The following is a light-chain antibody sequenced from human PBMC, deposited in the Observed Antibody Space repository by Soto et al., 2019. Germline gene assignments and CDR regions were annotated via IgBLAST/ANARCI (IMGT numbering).Light chain of an antibody. CDR3: QQYDSYPFT. V-gene: IGKV1-5*03. J-gene: IGKJ4*01. Sequence: DIQMTQSPSTLSASEGDRVTITCRASQSINNWLAWYPQKPGKAPKLLISKVPNFKSGVLSRCSGTGSGTEFTLTISSLQPNDFASYYCQQYDSYPFTFGGGTKVE. CDR2: KVP. CDR1: QSINNW.